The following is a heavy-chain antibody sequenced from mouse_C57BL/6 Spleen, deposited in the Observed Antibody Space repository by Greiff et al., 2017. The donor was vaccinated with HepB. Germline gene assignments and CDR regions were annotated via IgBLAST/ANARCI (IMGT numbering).Heavy chain of an antibody. V-gene: IGHV1-81*01. D-gene: IGHD2-3*01. CDR3: ARGGDGPWFAY. CDR2: IYPRSGNT. Sequence: QVQLKESGAELARPGASVKLSCKASGYTFTSYGISWVKQRTGQGLEWIGEIYPRSGNTYYNEKFKGKATLTADKSSSTAYMELRSLTSEDSAVYFCARGGDGPWFAYWGQGTLVTVSA. J-gene: IGHJ3*01. CDR1: GYTFTSYG.